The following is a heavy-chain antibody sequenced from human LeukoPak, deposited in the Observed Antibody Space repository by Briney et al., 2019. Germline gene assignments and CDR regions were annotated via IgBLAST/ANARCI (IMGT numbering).Heavy chain of an antibody. Sequence: SVKVSYKASGDTFSSYAISWVRQAPGQGVEWMGRIIPILGIANYAQKFQGRVTITADKSTSTAYMELSSLRSEDTAVYYCARGSSRSYDYYYYYGMDVWGQGTTVTVSS. CDR1: GDTFSSYA. V-gene: IGHV1-69*04. CDR3: ARGSSRSYDYYYYYGMDV. CDR2: IIPILGIA. J-gene: IGHJ6*02. D-gene: IGHD3-16*01.